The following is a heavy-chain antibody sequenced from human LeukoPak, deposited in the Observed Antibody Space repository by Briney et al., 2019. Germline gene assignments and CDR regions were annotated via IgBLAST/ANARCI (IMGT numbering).Heavy chain of an antibody. D-gene: IGHD6-13*01. CDR1: GFTFSSYA. CDR2: IGGSGTST. Sequence: GGSLRLSCAASGFTFSSYAVGWVRQAPGKGLEWVSAIGGSGTSTYYADSVKGRFTISRDNSKNTLYLQMHSLRAEDTAVYYCTKGGLAAAGGWGQGTLVTVSS. V-gene: IGHV3-23*01. J-gene: IGHJ4*02. CDR3: TKGGLAAAGG.